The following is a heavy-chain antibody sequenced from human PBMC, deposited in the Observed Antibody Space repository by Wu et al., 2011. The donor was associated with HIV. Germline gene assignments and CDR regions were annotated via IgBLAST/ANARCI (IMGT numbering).Heavy chain of an antibody. Sequence: QVRLVQSGAEVKKPGSSVKVSCKAFGGTFRSDAISWLRQAPGQGLEWMGGSIPMSENSYFSQKFQDRVTITTDESTNTVYMELSSLKSEDTAVYYCAGGRLGYWFDPWGQGPWSLSPQ. CDR2: SIPMSENS. J-gene: IGHJ5*02. D-gene: IGHD3-16*01. CDR3: AGGRLGYWFDP. V-gene: IGHV1-69*05. CDR1: GGTFRSDA.